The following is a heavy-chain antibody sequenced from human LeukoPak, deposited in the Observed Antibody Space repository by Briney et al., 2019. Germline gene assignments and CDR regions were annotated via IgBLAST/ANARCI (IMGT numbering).Heavy chain of an antibody. CDR3: XXXXRXYSGSYYFDS. Sequence: GGSLRLSCAASGFTFSSYAMSWVRQAPGKGLEWVSTISTNGGDTYYANSVKGRFTISRDSSKNTLYLQMNSLRADDTAVYYXXXXXRXYSGSYYFDSWGQGTLVTVSS. D-gene: IGHD1-26*01. CDR1: GFTFSSYA. CDR2: ISTNGGDT. J-gene: IGHJ4*02. V-gene: IGHV3-23*01.